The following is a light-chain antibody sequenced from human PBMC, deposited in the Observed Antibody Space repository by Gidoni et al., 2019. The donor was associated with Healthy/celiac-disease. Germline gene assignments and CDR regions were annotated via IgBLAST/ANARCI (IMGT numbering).Light chain of an antibody. CDR3: AAWDDSLNGWV. CDR1: SSNIGNNA. Sequence: QPVLTQPPSVSEAPRHRVTISCSGSSSNIGNNAVNWYQQLPGKAPKLLIYYDHLLPSGVSDRFSGSKSGTSASLASSGLQSEDEADYYCAAWDDSLNGWVFGGGTKLTVL. J-gene: IGLJ3*02. CDR2: YDH. V-gene: IGLV1-36*01.